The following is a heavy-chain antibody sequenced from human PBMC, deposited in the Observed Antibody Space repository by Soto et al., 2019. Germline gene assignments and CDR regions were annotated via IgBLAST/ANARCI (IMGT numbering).Heavy chain of an antibody. V-gene: IGHV4-34*01. Sequence: QVQLQQWGAGLLKPSETLSLTCAVYGGSFSGYYWTWIRQPPGTGLEWIGEINHSGSTNYNPSLKSRVTISVDTSKNQFSLKRTSVTAADTAVYYCARDKITVLFDYWGQGTLVTVSS. J-gene: IGHJ4*02. CDR1: GGSFSGYY. CDR3: ARDKITVLFDY. D-gene: IGHD3-10*01. CDR2: INHSGST.